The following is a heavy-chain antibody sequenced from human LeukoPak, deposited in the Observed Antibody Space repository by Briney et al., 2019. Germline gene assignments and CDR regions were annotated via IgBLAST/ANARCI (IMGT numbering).Heavy chain of an antibody. CDR3: AKEGYNYGDFDY. J-gene: IGHJ4*02. CDR1: GFTFSSYG. Sequence: PGGSLRLSCAASGFTFSSYGMHWVRQAPGKGLEWVAVISYDGSNKYYPDSVKARFTISGDNSKNTLYLQMNSLRAEDTAVYHCAKEGYNYGDFDYWGQGTLVTVSS. CDR2: ISYDGSNK. V-gene: IGHV3-30*18. D-gene: IGHD5-18*01.